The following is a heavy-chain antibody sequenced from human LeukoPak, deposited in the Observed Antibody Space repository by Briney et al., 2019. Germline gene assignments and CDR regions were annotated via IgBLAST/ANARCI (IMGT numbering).Heavy chain of an antibody. D-gene: IGHD6-6*01. J-gene: IGHJ4*02. CDR3: ARVEVRIAAFDY. Sequence: SETLSLTCTVSGGSISSYYWSWIRQPPGKGLEWIGYIYYSGSTNYNPSLKSRVTISVDTSKNQFSLKLSSVTAADTAVYYCARVEVRIAAFDYWGQGTLVTVSS. CDR2: IYYSGST. V-gene: IGHV4-59*12. CDR1: GGSISSYY.